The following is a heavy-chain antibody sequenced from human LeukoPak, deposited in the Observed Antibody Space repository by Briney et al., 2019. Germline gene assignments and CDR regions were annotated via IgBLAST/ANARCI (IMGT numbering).Heavy chain of an antibody. Sequence: SETLSLTCAVYGGSFSGYYWSWIRQPPGKGPEWVGEINHSGSTNYNPSLKSRVTISVDTSKNQFSLKLSSVTAADTAVYYCARDRIAAALQYWYFDLWGRGTLVTVSS. CDR3: ARDRIAAALQYWYFDL. V-gene: IGHV4-34*01. CDR1: GGSFSGYY. D-gene: IGHD6-13*01. CDR2: INHSGST. J-gene: IGHJ2*01.